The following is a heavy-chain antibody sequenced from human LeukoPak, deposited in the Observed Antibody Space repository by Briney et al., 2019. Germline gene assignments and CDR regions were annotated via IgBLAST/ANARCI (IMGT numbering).Heavy chain of an antibody. J-gene: IGHJ5*02. CDR1: GYSISSGYY. CDR2: IYHSGST. Sequence: SETLSLTCAVSGYSISSGYYWGWIRPPPGKGLEWIGSIYHSGSTYYNPSLKSRVTISVDTSKNQFSLKLSSVTAADTAVYYCARRAYYYDSSGYYYSEWFDPWGQGTLVTVSS. V-gene: IGHV4-38-2*01. D-gene: IGHD3-22*01. CDR3: ARRAYYYDSSGYYYSEWFDP.